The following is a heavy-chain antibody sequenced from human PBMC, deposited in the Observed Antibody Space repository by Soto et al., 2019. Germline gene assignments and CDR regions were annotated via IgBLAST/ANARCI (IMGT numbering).Heavy chain of an antibody. CDR3: ARESGYYDSSGYYVDAFDI. Sequence: SETLSLTCTVSGGSISSYYWSWIRQPPGKGLGWIGYIYYSGSTNYNPSLKSRVTISVDTSKNQFSLKLSSVTAADTAVYYCARESGYYDSSGYYVDAFDIWGQGTMVTVSS. CDR2: IYYSGST. CDR1: GGSISSYY. V-gene: IGHV4-59*01. J-gene: IGHJ3*02. D-gene: IGHD3-22*01.